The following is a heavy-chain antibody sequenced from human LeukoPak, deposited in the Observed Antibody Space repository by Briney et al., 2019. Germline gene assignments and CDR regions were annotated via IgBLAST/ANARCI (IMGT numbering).Heavy chain of an antibody. V-gene: IGHV4-59*01. CDR1: GGSISSYY. CDR3: ARDSAHWYFDL. Sequence: PSETLSLTCTVSGGSISSYYWSWIRQPPGKGLEWIGYISYSGSTNNNPSLKSRVTISVDTSKNQFSLKLSSVTAADTAVYYCARDSAHWYFDLWGRGTLVTVSS. J-gene: IGHJ2*01. CDR2: ISYSGST.